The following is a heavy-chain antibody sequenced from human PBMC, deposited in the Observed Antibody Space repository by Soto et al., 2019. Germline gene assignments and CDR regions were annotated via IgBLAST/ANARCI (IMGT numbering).Heavy chain of an antibody. CDR1: GYTFTSYD. D-gene: IGHD1-20*01. Sequence: ASVKVSCKTSGYTFTSYDINWVRQATGQGLEWMGWMNPNSGNTGYAQKFQGSVTMTRNTSISTAYMALSSLRSEDTAVYYGARCGLHGITGTPYYSYRMDVWCQATTVTVSS. V-gene: IGHV1-8*01. J-gene: IGHJ6*02. CDR2: MNPNSGNT. CDR3: ARCGLHGITGTPYYSYRMDV.